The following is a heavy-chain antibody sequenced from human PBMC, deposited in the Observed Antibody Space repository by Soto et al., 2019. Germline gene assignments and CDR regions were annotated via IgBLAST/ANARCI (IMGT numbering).Heavy chain of an antibody. D-gene: IGHD3-9*01. Sequence: GXSVKVSCKASGYTFTGYYVHWVRQAPGQGLEWMGWINPNSGGTNYAQKFQGRVTMTRDTSISTAYMELSRLRSDDTAAYYCARGGPYYDILTGYRNWFDPWGQGTLVTVSS. CDR1: GYTFTGYY. J-gene: IGHJ5*02. CDR3: ARGGPYYDILTGYRNWFDP. V-gene: IGHV1-2*02. CDR2: INPNSGGT.